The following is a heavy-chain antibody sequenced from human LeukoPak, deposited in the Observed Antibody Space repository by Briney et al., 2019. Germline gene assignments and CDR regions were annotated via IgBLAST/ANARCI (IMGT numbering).Heavy chain of an antibody. J-gene: IGHJ4*02. V-gene: IGHV4-39*01. Sequence: SETLSLTCTVSGGSISSSSYYWGWIRQPPGKGLEWIGSIYYSGSTYYNPSLKSRVTIYVDTSKNQFSLKLSSVTAADTAVYYCARNTDGYQLQIPFDYWGQGTLVNVSS. D-gene: IGHD2-2*01. CDR1: GGSISSSSYY. CDR3: ARNTDGYQLQIPFDY. CDR2: IYYSGST.